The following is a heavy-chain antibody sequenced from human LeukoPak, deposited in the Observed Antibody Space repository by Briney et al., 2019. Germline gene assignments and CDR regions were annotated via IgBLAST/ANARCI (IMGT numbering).Heavy chain of an antibody. D-gene: IGHD3-16*01. CDR3: AKQTAPLRAEYFQY. CDR2: IKYDGSTS. V-gene: IGHV3-74*01. Sequence: PGGSLRLSCEASGFTFTTYWIHWVRQGPGKGLVWVSRIKYDGSTSNYSDSVKGRFTISRDNSKNTLYLQMNSLRAEDTAVYYCAKQTAPLRAEYFQYWGQGTLVTVSS. CDR1: GFTFTTYW. J-gene: IGHJ1*01.